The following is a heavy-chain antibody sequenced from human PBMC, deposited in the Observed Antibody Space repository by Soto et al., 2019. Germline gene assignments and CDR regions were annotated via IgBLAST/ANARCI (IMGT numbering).Heavy chain of an antibody. CDR3: ARHIWELDAFDI. Sequence: PSETLSLTCTVSAGSISTYCWSWIRQPPGKGLDWIAYIDYTGSTKYNPSLKSRVTISVDTPKNQFSLKLNSVTAADTAVYYCARHIWELDAFDIWGQGTMVTVSS. CDR2: IDYTGST. D-gene: IGHD1-26*01. V-gene: IGHV4-59*08. J-gene: IGHJ3*02. CDR1: AGSISTYC.